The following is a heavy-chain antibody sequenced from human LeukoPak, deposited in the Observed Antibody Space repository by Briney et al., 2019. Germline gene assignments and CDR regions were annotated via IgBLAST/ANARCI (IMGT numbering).Heavy chain of an antibody. CDR3: TTNYDFWSGYHPYFDY. J-gene: IGHJ4*02. Sequence: GGSLRLSCTASGFPFSHAWMSWVRQAPGKGLEWVGRIISKTDGGATDYAAPAKGRFTIVRDDSKTTLYLQMNSLKTEDTAVYYCTTNYDFWSGYHPYFDYWGQGTLVTVSS. CDR2: IISKTDGGAT. CDR1: GFPFSHAW. V-gene: IGHV3-15*01. D-gene: IGHD3-3*01.